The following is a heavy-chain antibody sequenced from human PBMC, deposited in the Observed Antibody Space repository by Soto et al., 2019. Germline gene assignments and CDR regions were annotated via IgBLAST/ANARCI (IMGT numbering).Heavy chain of an antibody. CDR2: IMQDGSEK. J-gene: IGHJ4*02. Sequence: WWSLRLSCSASVFTFSGFWMSWCRQAPGKGLEWVANIMQDGSEKYYVDSVKGRFTISRDNAKNTLYLQMNSLRAEDTAVYYCARDRSNPHSYDSTAYYFFDYWGQGALVTVSS. CDR1: VFTFSGFW. CDR3: ARDRSNPHSYDSTAYYFFDY. D-gene: IGHD3-22*01. V-gene: IGHV3-7*01.